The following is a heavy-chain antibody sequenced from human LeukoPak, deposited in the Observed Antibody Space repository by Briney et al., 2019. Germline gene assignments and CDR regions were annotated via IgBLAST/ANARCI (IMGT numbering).Heavy chain of an antibody. D-gene: IGHD2-21*01. V-gene: IGHV4-34*01. Sequence: SETLSLTCAVDGGSFSGYYWSWIRQPPGKGREWIGEINHSGSTNYNPSLKSRVTISVDTSKDQFSLKLSSVTAADTAVYYCARVLVGSRVDYWGQGTLVTVSS. CDR3: ARVLVGSRVDY. CDR2: INHSGST. CDR1: GGSFSGYY. J-gene: IGHJ4*02.